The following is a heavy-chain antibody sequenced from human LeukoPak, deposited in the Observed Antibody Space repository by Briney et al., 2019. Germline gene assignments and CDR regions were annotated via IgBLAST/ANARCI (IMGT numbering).Heavy chain of an antibody. D-gene: IGHD3-22*01. CDR1: GFTFISYE. V-gene: IGHV3-48*03. Sequence: GGSLRLSCAASGFTFISYEMNWFRQAPGKGLEWVSYISSSGIIIYYADSVKGRFTISRDNAKNSLYLQMNSLRAEDTAVYYCAELGITMIRGVWGKGTTVTISS. CDR3: AELGITMIRGV. J-gene: IGHJ6*04. CDR2: ISSSGIII.